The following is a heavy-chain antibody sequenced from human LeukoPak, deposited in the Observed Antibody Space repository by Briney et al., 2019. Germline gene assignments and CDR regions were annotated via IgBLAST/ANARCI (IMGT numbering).Heavy chain of an antibody. J-gene: IGHJ4*02. CDR3: ARYPPLFKFES. Sequence: TGGSLRLSCAASGFTFSSHGMSWVRQAPGKGLEWVSTISGSGDNTYCADSVKGRFTISRDNAKNSLYLQMNSLRAEDTAVYYCARYPPLFKFESWGQGTLVTVSS. CDR2: ISGSGDNT. D-gene: IGHD1-1*01. CDR1: GFTFSSHG. V-gene: IGHV3-23*01.